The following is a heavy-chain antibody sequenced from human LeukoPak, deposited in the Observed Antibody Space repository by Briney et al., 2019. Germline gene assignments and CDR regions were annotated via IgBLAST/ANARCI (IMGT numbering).Heavy chain of an antibody. CDR1: GDSITSAGYY. V-gene: IGHV4-39*07. Sequence: SETLSLTCTVSGDSITSAGYYWGWIRLPPGKGLEWIGTTYYSGKTYYTPSLKSRVTISMDTSKNQFSLKLSSVTAADTAVYYCARSDDYVWGRPDYWGQGTLVTVSS. D-gene: IGHD3-16*01. CDR2: TYYSGKT. J-gene: IGHJ4*02. CDR3: ARSDDYVWGRPDY.